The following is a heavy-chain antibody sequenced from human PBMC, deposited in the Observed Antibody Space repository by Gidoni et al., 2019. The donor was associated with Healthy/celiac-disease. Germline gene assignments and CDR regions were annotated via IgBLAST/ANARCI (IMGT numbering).Heavy chain of an antibody. Sequence: QLQMHESGTGLVKTSETLSRTCTVSGCSIRSRSYYWGWIRQPPGKGLEWIGSIYYSWSTYYNPSLKSRVTISVDTSKNQFSLKLSSVTAADTAVYYCARHCEVVAATPWFDPWGQGTLVTVSS. CDR3: ARHCEVVAATPWFDP. V-gene: IGHV4-39*01. CDR2: IYYSWST. J-gene: IGHJ5*02. CDR1: GCSIRSRSYY. D-gene: IGHD2-15*01.